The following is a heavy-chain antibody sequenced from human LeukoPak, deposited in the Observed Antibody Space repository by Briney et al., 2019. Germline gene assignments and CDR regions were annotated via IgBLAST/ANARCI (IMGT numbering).Heavy chain of an antibody. D-gene: IGHD2-15*01. CDR1: GYPFSRFW. Sequence: GESLKISCEGSGYPFSRFWIGWVRQMPGKGLEWMGIIYPGDSDTRYSPSFQGQVTISADKSISTAYLQWSSLGASDTAVYYCARRGCNGGSCYAYWGQGTLVTVSS. J-gene: IGHJ4*02. V-gene: IGHV5-51*01. CDR3: ARRGCNGGSCYAY. CDR2: IYPGDSDT.